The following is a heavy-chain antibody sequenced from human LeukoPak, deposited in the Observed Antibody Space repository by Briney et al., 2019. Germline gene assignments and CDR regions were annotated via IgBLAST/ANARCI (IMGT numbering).Heavy chain of an antibody. D-gene: IGHD2-15*01. CDR2: IRYDGSNK. Sequence: GGSLRLSCAASGFTFSSYGMHWVRQAPGKGLEWVAFIRYDGSNKYYADSVKGRFTISRDNAKNLVYLQMTSLRVEDTATYYCAREGSGYDYWGQGTLVVVSS. CDR1: GFTFSSYG. J-gene: IGHJ4*02. V-gene: IGHV3-30*02. CDR3: AREGSGYDY.